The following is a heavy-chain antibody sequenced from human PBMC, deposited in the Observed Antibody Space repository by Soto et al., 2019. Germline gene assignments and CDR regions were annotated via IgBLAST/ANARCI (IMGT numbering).Heavy chain of an antibody. J-gene: IGHJ3*02. CDR2: IVVGSGDT. CDR3: AAERTLDAFDI. CDR1: GFTFTSSA. D-gene: IGHD2-2*01. V-gene: IGHV1-58*01. Sequence: SVKVSCKASGFTFTSSAVQWVRQARGQRLEWIGWIVVGSGDTNYAQKFQERVTITRDMSTSTAYMELSSLRSEDTAVYYCAAERTLDAFDIWGQGTMVTVSS.